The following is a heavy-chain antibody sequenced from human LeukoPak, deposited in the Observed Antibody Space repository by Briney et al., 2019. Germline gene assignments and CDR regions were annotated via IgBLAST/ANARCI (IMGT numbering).Heavy chain of an antibody. Sequence: SPGRSLRLSCAASGFTFSSYGMHWVRQAPGKGLEWVGRIKRKNDGGTTDYAAPVKGRFTISRDDSKNTVYLEMNSLKTEDTAVYYCTTDTHCSTIGRRGPNYYYGLDVWGQGTTVTVSS. CDR2: IKRKNDGGTT. CDR3: TTDTHCSTIGRRGPNYYYGLDV. V-gene: IGHV3-15*01. J-gene: IGHJ6*02. D-gene: IGHD2-2*01. CDR1: GFTFSSYG.